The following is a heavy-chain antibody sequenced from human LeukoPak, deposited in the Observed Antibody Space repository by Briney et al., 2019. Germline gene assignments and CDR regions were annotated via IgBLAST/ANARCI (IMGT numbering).Heavy chain of an antibody. Sequence: PSETLSLTCTVSGGSISSGDYYWSWIRQPPGKGLEWIGYIYYSGSTYYNPSLKSRVTMSVDTSKNLFSLNLTSVTAADTALYYCARVLASQLLIRHWGQGTLVTVSS. CDR2: IYYSGST. V-gene: IGHV4-30-4*01. CDR3: ARVLASQLLIRH. D-gene: IGHD2-2*01. J-gene: IGHJ4*02. CDR1: GGSISSGDYY.